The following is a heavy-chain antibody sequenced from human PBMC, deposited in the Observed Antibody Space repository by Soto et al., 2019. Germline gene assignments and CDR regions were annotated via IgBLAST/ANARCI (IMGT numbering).Heavy chain of an antibody. CDR1: GGTFSSYA. V-gene: IGHV1-69*12. CDR3: VRVVAIPGYPDN. Sequence: QVQLVQSGAEVRQPASPVKVSCKTSGGTFSSYAISWVRQAPGQGLEWMGGIVPIVDTSTYAQKFQGRVTITADESTSTAYMELSSLRSDDTAIYYCVRVVAIPGYPDNWGQGTLVTVSS. J-gene: IGHJ4*02. CDR2: IVPIVDTS. D-gene: IGHD5-12*01.